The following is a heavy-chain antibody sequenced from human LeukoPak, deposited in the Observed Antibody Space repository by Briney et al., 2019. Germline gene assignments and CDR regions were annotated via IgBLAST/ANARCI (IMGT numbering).Heavy chain of an antibody. V-gene: IGHV4-34*01. CDR2: INHSGST. Sequence: SETLSLTCAVYGGSFSGYYWSWIRQPPGKGLEWIGEINHSGSTNYNPSLKSRVTISVDTSKNQFSLKLSSVTAADTAVYYCASNSGYCSSTSCHLWGQGTLVTVSS. J-gene: IGHJ4*02. D-gene: IGHD2-2*01. CDR3: ASNSGYCSSTSCHL. CDR1: GGSFSGYY.